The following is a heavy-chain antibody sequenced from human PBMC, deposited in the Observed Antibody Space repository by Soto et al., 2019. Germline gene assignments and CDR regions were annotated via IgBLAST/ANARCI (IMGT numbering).Heavy chain of an antibody. J-gene: IGHJ4*02. D-gene: IGHD3-22*01. CDR2: ISAYNGNT. Sequence: ASVKVSCMASGYTFNRYAISWVRQAPGQGLEWMGWISAYNGNTNYAQKLQGRVTMTTDTSTSTAYMELRSLRSDDTAVYYCARLYYYDTSGYYYVEDYWGQGTLVTVSS. CDR3: ARLYYYDTSGYYYVEDY. CDR1: GYTFNRYA. V-gene: IGHV1-18*01.